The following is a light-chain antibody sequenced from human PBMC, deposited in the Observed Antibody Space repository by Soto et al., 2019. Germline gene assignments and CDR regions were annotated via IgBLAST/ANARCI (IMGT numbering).Light chain of an antibody. Sequence: DIQLTQSPSSLSASVGDTVTITCRASQTISTYLLWYHQKPGRAPNLLIYNASTLHSGVPSKFSGSGSGTDFTLTISSLQPEDFATYYCHQSYDIPTFGQGTRLEIK. CDR2: NAS. J-gene: IGKJ5*01. CDR1: QTISTY. V-gene: IGKV1-39*01. CDR3: HQSYDIPT.